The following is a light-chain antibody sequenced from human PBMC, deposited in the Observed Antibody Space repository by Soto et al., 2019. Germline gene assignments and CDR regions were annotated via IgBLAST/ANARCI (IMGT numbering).Light chain of an antibody. CDR2: AAS. Sequence: DIQMTQSPSSLSASVGDRVTITCQSSQSISTSLNWYQQKSGKAPKLLIYAASTLGDGVPSRFSGSGSSTHFTLTISSLQPEDFATYYCQQSYNSPMFTFGQGTKVAIK. V-gene: IGKV1-39*01. J-gene: IGKJ2*01. CDR1: QSISTS. CDR3: QQSYNSPMFT.